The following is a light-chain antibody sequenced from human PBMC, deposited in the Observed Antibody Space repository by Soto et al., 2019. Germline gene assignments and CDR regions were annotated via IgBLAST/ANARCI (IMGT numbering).Light chain of an antibody. V-gene: IGLV8-61*01. J-gene: IGLJ3*02. CDR1: SGSVSTSYY. CDR2: STI. CDR3: VLYMGSGISV. Sequence: QTVVTQEPSFSVSPGGTVTLTCGLSSGSVSTSYYPSWYQHTPGQAPRTLISSTITRSSGVPDRFSGSILGNKAALTITGAQADDESDYYCVLYMGSGISVFGGGTQLTVL.